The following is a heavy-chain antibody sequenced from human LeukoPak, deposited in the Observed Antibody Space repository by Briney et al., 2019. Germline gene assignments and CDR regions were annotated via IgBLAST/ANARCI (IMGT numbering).Heavy chain of an antibody. CDR2: IYPGDSDT. J-gene: IGHJ4*02. CDR1: GHSFTSYW. Sequence: GESLKISCKGSGHSFTSYWIGWVRQMPGKGLEWMGIIYPGDSDTRYSPSFQGQVTISADKSISTAYLQWSSLKASDTAMYYCARHSQAYSSSSDFDYWGQGTLVTVSS. D-gene: IGHD6-6*01. V-gene: IGHV5-51*01. CDR3: ARHSQAYSSSSDFDY.